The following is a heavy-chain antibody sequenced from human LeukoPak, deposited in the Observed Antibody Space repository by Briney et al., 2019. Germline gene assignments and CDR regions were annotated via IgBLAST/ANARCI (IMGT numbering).Heavy chain of an antibody. Sequence: PGGSLRLSCAASGFTFSSYAMSWVRQAPGKGLEWVSAISDSGGSTYYADSVKGRFTISRDNSKNTMYLQMNSLRAEDTAVYYCAKEGGTYKTGWYWFDPWGRGTLVTVSS. CDR1: GFTFSSYA. V-gene: IGHV3-23*01. CDR2: ISDSGGST. CDR3: AKEGGTYKTGWYWFDP. D-gene: IGHD6-19*01. J-gene: IGHJ5*02.